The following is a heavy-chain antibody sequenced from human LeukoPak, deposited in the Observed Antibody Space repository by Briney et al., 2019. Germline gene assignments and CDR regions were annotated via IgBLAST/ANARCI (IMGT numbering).Heavy chain of an antibody. D-gene: IGHD2-15*01. CDR1: GYTFTDYY. J-gene: IGHJ4*02. V-gene: IGHV1-2*02. CDR3: AKVKAGSCCSFDY. CDR2: INPNNGGT. Sequence: ASVKVSCKASGYTFTDYYMHLVRQAPGQGLEWMGWINPNNGGTSYAQKFQGRATTTRDTSISTAYMELSRLRSDDTAIYYCAKVKAGSCCSFDYWGQGTLVTVSS.